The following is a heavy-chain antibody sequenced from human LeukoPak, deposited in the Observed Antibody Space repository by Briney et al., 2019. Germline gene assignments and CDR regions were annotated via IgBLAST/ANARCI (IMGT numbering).Heavy chain of an antibody. V-gene: IGHV3-7*01. Sequence: GGSLRLSCAASGFTFSRYWMSWVRQAPGKGLEWVANIKQDGSEKYYVDSVKGRFTISRDNAKNSLYLQMNSLRAEDTAVYYCAYLVVVAATIGWDAFDIWGQGTMVTVSS. CDR2: IKQDGSEK. J-gene: IGHJ3*02. CDR1: GFTFSRYW. D-gene: IGHD2-15*01. CDR3: AYLVVVAATIGWDAFDI.